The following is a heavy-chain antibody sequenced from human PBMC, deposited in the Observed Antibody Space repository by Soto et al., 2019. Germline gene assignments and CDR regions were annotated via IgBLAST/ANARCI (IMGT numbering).Heavy chain of an antibody. J-gene: IGHJ5*01. CDR2: IYHIGSP. V-gene: IGHV4-31*03. CDR1: GRPVSSGGYY. D-gene: IGHD6-19*01. Sequence: QVQLQESGPGLVKPSQTLSLTCTVSGRPVSSGGYYLTWIRQFPGKGLEWIGYIYHIGSPSYNPSLKSRLSMALDASKNQFTLNLSSVTAADTAIYCCVRDRALESSGQWFESWGQGTLVTVSS. CDR3: VRDRALESSGQWFES.